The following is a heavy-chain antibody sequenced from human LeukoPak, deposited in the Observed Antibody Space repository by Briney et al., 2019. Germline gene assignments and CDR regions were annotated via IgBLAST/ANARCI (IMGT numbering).Heavy chain of an antibody. CDR3: ARSNSWNDDCDS. V-gene: IGHV1-2*02. Sequence: ASVKVSCKASGCRFTDYYMHWVRQAPGQGLEWMGWINPNSGGTNYAQKFQGRVTMTRDTSITTAYMDLSRLRSDDTAVYYCARSNSWNDDCDSWGQGTLVTVSS. D-gene: IGHD1-1*01. CDR2: INPNSGGT. J-gene: IGHJ4*02. CDR1: GCRFTDYY.